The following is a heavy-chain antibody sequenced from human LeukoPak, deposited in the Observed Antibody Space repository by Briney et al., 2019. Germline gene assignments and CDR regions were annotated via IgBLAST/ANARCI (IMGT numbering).Heavy chain of an antibody. V-gene: IGHV3-33*01. J-gene: IGHJ4*02. Sequence: GGSLRLSCSASGFTFSTFAMHWVRQAPGKGLEWVAVIWYDGGNKYYTDSVKGRFTVSRDNAKNTLSLQMNGLRAEDTAVYYCARDYSGCADHWGQGTLVTVSS. CDR2: IWYDGGNK. D-gene: IGHD5-12*01. CDR1: GFTFSTFA. CDR3: ARDYSGCADH.